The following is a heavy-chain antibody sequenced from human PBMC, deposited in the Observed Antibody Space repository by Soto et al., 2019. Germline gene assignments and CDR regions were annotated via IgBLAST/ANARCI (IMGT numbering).Heavy chain of an antibody. J-gene: IGHJ5*02. Sequence: SETLSLTCAVSGYSISSGYYWGWIRQPPGKGLEWIGSIYHSGSTYYNPSLKSRVTISVDTSKNQFSLKLSSVTAADTAVYYCGRDSSSWYPERVNWFDPWGEGTLVTVSS. CDR2: IYHSGST. CDR3: GRDSSSWYPERVNWFDP. D-gene: IGHD6-13*01. V-gene: IGHV4-38-2*02. CDR1: GYSISSGYY.